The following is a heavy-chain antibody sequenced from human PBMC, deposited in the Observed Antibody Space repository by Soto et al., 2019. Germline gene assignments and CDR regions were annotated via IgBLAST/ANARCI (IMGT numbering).Heavy chain of an antibody. J-gene: IGHJ6*02. CDR1: GGTFSSYA. CDR3: ARDWTYDFWSGYSAGRYYYYGMDV. CDR2: IIPIFGTA. D-gene: IGHD3-3*01. V-gene: IGHV1-69*06. Sequence: ASVKVSCKASGGTFSSYAISWVRQAPGQGLEWMGGIIPIFGTANYAQKFQGRVTITADKSTSTAYMELSSLRSEDTAVYYCARDWTYDFWSGYSAGRYYYYGMDVWGQGTTVTVSS.